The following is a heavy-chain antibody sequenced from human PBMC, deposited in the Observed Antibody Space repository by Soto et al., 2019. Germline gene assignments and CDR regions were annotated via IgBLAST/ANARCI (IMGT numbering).Heavy chain of an antibody. J-gene: IGHJ5*02. V-gene: IGHV4-31*03. D-gene: IGHD3-9*01. Sequence: SETLSLTCTVSGGSISSGGYYWSWIRQHPGKGLEWIGYIYYGGSTYYNPSLKSRVTISVDTSKNQFSLKLSSVTAADTAVYYCARENDDILTGSLLAWFDPWGQGTLVPVSS. CDR1: GGSISSGGYY. CDR3: ARENDDILTGSLLAWFDP. CDR2: IYYGGST.